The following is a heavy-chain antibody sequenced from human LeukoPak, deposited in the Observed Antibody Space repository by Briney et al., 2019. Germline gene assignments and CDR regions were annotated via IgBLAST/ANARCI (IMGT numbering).Heavy chain of an antibody. V-gene: IGHV3-21*01. J-gene: IGHJ6*03. CDR2: ISSSSSYI. CDR3: ARDPPYDFWSGYPPEYYMDV. CDR1: GFTFSSYS. Sequence: GGSLRLSCAASGFTFSSYSMNWVRQAPGKGLEWVSSISSSSSYIYYADSVKGRFTISRDNAKNSLYLQMNSLRAEDTAVYYCARDPPYDFWSGYPPEYYMDVWGKGTTVTVSS. D-gene: IGHD3-3*01.